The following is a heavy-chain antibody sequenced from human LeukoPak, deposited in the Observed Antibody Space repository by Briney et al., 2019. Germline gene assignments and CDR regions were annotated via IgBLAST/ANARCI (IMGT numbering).Heavy chain of an antibody. CDR1: GGSISSGSYY. CDR2: IYPSGST. CDR3: ARDRATIAVGDFDL. V-gene: IGHV4-61*02. J-gene: IGHJ2*01. D-gene: IGHD6-19*01. Sequence: SETLSLTCTVSGGSISSGSYYWSWIRQPAGKGLEWIGRIYPSGSTNYNPSLKSRVTISVDTSKNQFSLKLSSVTAADTAVYYCARDRATIAVGDFDLWGRGTLVTVSS.